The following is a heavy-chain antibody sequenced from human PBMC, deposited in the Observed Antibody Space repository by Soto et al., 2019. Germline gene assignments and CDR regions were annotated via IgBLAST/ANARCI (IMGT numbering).Heavy chain of an antibody. J-gene: IGHJ4*02. CDR1: GGSFSGYY. Sequence: SETLSLTCAVYGGSFSGYYWSWIRQPPGKGLEWIGEINHSGSTNYNPSLKSRVTISVDTSKNQFSLKLSSVTAADTAVYYCARDFWSGYYPGSFGYWGQGTLVTVSS. CDR2: INHSGST. D-gene: IGHD3-3*01. CDR3: ARDFWSGYYPGSFGY. V-gene: IGHV4-34*01.